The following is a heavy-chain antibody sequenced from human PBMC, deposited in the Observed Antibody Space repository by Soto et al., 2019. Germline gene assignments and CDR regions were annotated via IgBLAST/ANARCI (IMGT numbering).Heavy chain of an antibody. D-gene: IGHD4-4*01. V-gene: IGHV3-21*01. CDR3: AREGINNYNEYYFDS. CDR1: GFTFSSYS. CDR2: ISGSGNYT. Sequence: GGSLRLSCAASGFTFSSYSMNWVRQAPGEGLEWVSSISGSGNYTHYADFLRGRFTISRDNAKTSLYLQMNSLRAEDTAVYYCAREGINNYNEYYFDSWGQGTVVTVSS. J-gene: IGHJ4*02.